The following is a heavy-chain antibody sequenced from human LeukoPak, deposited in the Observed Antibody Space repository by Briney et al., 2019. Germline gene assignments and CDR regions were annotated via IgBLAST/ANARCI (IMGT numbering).Heavy chain of an antibody. D-gene: IGHD3-22*01. CDR3: ANWAAYYYDSSGYYRY. Sequence: GGSLRLSCAASGFIFSDYYMSWIRQAPGKGLEWVSYIDNSGNIIYYADSVKGRFTISRDNAKNSLYLQMNSLRAEDTAVYYCANWAAYYYDSSGYYRYWGQGTLVTVSS. CDR2: IDNSGNII. CDR1: GFIFSDYY. J-gene: IGHJ4*02. V-gene: IGHV3-11*01.